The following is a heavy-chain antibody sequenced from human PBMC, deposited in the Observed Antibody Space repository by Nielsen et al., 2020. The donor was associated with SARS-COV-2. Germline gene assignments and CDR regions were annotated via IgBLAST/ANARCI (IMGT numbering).Heavy chain of an antibody. V-gene: IGHV4-31*03. Sequence: SETLSLTCTVSGGSISSGGYYWSWIRQHPGKGLEWIGYIYYSGSTYYNPSLKSRVTISVDTSKNQFALKLSSVTAADTAVYYCASLLGCSGGSCYSGAFDIWGQGTMVTVSS. CDR3: ASLLGCSGGSCYSGAFDI. D-gene: IGHD2-15*01. CDR1: GGSISSGGYY. J-gene: IGHJ3*02. CDR2: IYYSGST.